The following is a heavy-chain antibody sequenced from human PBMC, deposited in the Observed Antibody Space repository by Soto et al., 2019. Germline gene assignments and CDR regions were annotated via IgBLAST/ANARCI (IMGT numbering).Heavy chain of an antibody. J-gene: IGHJ4*02. V-gene: IGHV3-21*01. CDR2: ISSSSSYI. CDR3: ARDRGYSYGSTEWTFDY. CDR1: GFTFSSYS. Sequence: PGGSLRLCCAASGFTFSSYSMNWVRQAPGKGLEWVSSISSSSSYIYYADSVKGRFTISRDNAKNSLYLQMNSLRAEDTAVYYCARDRGYSYGSTEWTFDYWGQGTLVTVS. D-gene: IGHD5-18*01.